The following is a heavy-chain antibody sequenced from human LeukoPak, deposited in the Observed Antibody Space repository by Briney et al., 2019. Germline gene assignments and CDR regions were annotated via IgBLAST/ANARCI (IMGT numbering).Heavy chain of an antibody. Sequence: GGSLRLSCAASGFTFSSYSMNWVRQAPGKGLEWVSSISSSSSYIYYADSVKGRFTISRNNAKNSLYLQMNSLRAEDTAVYYCAREGHKDYVWGTYRYIGLDYWGQGTLVTVSS. J-gene: IGHJ4*02. D-gene: IGHD3-16*02. CDR1: GFTFSSYS. CDR3: AREGHKDYVWGTYRYIGLDY. CDR2: ISSSSSYI. V-gene: IGHV3-21*01.